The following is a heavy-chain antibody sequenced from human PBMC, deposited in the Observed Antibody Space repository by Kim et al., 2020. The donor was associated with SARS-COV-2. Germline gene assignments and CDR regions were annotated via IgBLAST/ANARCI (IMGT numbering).Heavy chain of an antibody. D-gene: IGHD2-15*01. Sequence: SYSPSFQGQVTISADKSMTPAYLQWSSLKASDTAMYYCARRATGGYETFDIWGQGTMVTVSS. J-gene: IGHJ3*02. V-gene: IGHV5-51*01. CDR3: ARRATGGYETFDI.